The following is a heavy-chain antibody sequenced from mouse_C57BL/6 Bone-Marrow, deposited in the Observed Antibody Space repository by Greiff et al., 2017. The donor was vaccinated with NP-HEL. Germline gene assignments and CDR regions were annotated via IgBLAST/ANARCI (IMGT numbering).Heavy chain of an antibody. J-gene: IGHJ4*01. CDR1: GFTFSDYG. D-gene: IGHD2-1*01. Sequence: EVNVVESGGGLVKPGGSLKLSCAASGFTFSDYGMHWVRQAPEKGLEWVAYISSGSSTIYYADTVKGRFTISRDNAKNTLFLQMTSLRSEDTAMYYCATPFYYGNYLYAMDYWGQGTSVTVSS. CDR2: ISSGSSTI. CDR3: ATPFYYGNYLYAMDY. V-gene: IGHV5-17*01.